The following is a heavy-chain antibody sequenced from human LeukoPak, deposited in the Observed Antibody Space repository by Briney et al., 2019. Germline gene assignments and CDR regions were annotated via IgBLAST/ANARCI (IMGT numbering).Heavy chain of an antibody. J-gene: IGHJ4*02. V-gene: IGHV3-30*18. CDR3: XKAVGRISWSFDY. Sequence: GGSLRLSCEASGFTFNTYAMHWVRQPPGEGLEWVALISYDGSDKIXXDSXXGRFTISRDNSESTLYLQMDSLRGDDAAVYYCXKAVGRISWSFDYWGQGALVTVSS. CDR2: ISYDGSDK. D-gene: IGHD6-13*01. CDR1: GFTFNTYA.